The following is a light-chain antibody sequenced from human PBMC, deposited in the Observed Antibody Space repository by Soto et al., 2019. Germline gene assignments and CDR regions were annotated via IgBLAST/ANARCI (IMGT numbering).Light chain of an antibody. J-gene: IGLJ2*01. CDR2: EVT. V-gene: IGLV2-14*01. CDR3: SSYTSSTTPV. CDR1: SSDVGDYNY. Sequence: QSALTQPASVSGSPGQSITISCTGSSSDVGDYNYVSWYQQHPGKAPKLMIYEVTNRPSGVSNRFSGSKSGNTASLTISGLQAEDEADYYCSSYTSSTTPVFGGGTKVTVL.